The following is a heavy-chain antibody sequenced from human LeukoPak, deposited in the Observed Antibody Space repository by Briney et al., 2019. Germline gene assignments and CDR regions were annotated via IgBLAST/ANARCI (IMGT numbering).Heavy chain of an antibody. D-gene: IGHD5-24*01. CDR3: ASPGGNRWLQFYNFDY. J-gene: IGHJ4*02. Sequence: PSETLSLTCTVSGGSIGSASSYWAWIRQPPGKGLEWIGIMYYTGGTYYNPSLKSRVTISGDTSKNQFSLKLSSVTAADTAVYYCASPGGNRWLQFYNFDYWGQGTLVTVSS. V-gene: IGHV4-39*01. CDR2: MYYTGGT. CDR1: GGSIGSASSY.